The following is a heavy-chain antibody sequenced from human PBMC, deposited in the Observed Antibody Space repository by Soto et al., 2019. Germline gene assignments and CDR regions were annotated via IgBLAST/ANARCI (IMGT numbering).Heavy chain of an antibody. J-gene: IGHJ3*02. D-gene: IGHD3-10*01. CDR2: ISKNGIDI. CDR3: APRKSGSFNIGAFDI. Sequence: PGGSLRLFCAASGFSFSTYEMNWVRQAPGKGLEWVSYISKNGIDIYYADSVKGRFTISRDNANNSLFLQMNSLRAEDTAVYYCAPRKSGSFNIGAFDIWGQGTMVTVSS. V-gene: IGHV3-48*03. CDR1: GFSFSTYE.